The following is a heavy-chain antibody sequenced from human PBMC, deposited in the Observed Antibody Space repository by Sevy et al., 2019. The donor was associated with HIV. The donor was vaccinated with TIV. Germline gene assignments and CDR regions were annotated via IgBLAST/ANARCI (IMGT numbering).Heavy chain of an antibody. V-gene: IGHV1-46*01. J-gene: IGHJ6*03. D-gene: IGHD2-15*01. CDR2: INPSGGST. CDR1: GYTFTSYY. CDR3: AAGDYSPLRYYYYYMDV. Sequence: ASVKVSCKASGYTFTSYYMHWVRQAPGQGLEWMGIINPSGGSTSYAQKFQGRVTMTRDTSTGTVYMELSSLRSEDTAVYYCAAGDYSPLRYYYYYMDVWGKGTTVTVSS.